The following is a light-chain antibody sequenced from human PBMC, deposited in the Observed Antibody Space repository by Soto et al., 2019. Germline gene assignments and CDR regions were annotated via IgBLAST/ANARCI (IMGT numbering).Light chain of an antibody. CDR2: EVI. Sequence: QSALTQPASVSGSPGQSITISCTGTSSDVGGFNFVSWYQQHPGKAPKVVIYEVINRPSGISDRFSGSKSGFTASLTISGLRAEDEADYYCCSLEGSNALVVFGGGTKLTVL. J-gene: IGLJ2*01. CDR1: SSDVGGFNF. CDR3: CSLEGSNALVV. V-gene: IGLV2-23*02.